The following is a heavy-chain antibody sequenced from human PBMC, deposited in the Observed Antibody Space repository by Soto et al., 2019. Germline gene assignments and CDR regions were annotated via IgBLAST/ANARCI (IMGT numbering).Heavy chain of an antibody. Sequence: GGSLRLSCAASGFTFSSYGMDWVRQAPGKGLEWVSFISYEGRNKDYADSVKGRFTISRDNSKNTLYLQMNSLRAENTAVYYCAKDQATSGWYKWSWFGPWGQGTLVTVSS. J-gene: IGHJ5*02. D-gene: IGHD6-19*01. CDR3: AKDQATSGWYKWSWFGP. V-gene: IGHV3-30*18. CDR1: GFTFSSYG. CDR2: ISYEGRNK.